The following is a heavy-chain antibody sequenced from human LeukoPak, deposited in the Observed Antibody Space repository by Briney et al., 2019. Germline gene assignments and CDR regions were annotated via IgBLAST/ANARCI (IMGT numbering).Heavy chain of an antibody. V-gene: IGHV3-7*01. J-gene: IGHJ6*02. CDR3: ARDNAPANTYYDFWSGYFETYYYGMDV. D-gene: IGHD3-3*01. CDR2: IKQDGSEK. CDR1: GGSFSGYY. Sequence: PSETLSLTCAVYGGSFSGYYWSWVRQAPGKGLEWVANIKQDGSEKYYVDSVKGRFTISRDNAKNSLYLQMNSLRAEDTAVYYCARDNAPANTYYDFWSGYFETYYYGMDVWGQGTTVTVSS.